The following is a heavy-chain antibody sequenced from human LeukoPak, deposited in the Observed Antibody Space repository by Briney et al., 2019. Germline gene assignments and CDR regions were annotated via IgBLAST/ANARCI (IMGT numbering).Heavy chain of an antibody. Sequence: GGSLRLSCAAPGFTFGSYGMSWVRQAPGKGLEWVSFITPNADRTSYADSVEGRFTISRDNSKNTLYLQMNSLRAEDTAVYYCAKDFRRYSSGWTAFDYWGQGTLVTVSS. CDR2: ITPNADRT. V-gene: IGHV3-23*01. CDR3: AKDFRRYSSGWTAFDY. J-gene: IGHJ4*02. D-gene: IGHD6-19*01. CDR1: GFTFGSYG.